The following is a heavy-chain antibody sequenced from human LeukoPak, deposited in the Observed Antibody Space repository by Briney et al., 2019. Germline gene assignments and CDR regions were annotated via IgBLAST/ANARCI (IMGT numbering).Heavy chain of an antibody. D-gene: IGHD3-16*01. CDR3: ARSGLTLRLGTHSKPGGMDV. Sequence: VASVKVSCKASGYTFTSYGISWVRQASGQGLEWMGWISAYNGNTNYAQKLQGRVTMTTDTSTSTAYMELRSLRSDDTAVYYCARSGLTLRLGTHSKPGGMDVWGQGTTLTVSS. CDR2: ISAYNGNT. J-gene: IGHJ6*02. CDR1: GYTFTSYG. V-gene: IGHV1-18*01.